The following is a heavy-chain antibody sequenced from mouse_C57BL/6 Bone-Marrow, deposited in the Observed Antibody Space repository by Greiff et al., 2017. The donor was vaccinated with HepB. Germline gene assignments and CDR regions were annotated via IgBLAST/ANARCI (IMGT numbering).Heavy chain of an antibody. CDR2: IYPGDGDT. CDR1: GYAFSSSW. V-gene: IGHV1-82*01. D-gene: IGHD2-4*01. J-gene: IGHJ4*01. CDR3: ARGNYDYDGDYYAMDY. Sequence: QQSGPELVKPGASVKISCKASGYAFSSSWMNWVKQRPGKGLEWIGRIYPGDGDTNYNGKFKGKATLTADKSSSTAYMQLSSLTSEDSAVYFCARGNYDYDGDYYAMDYWGQGTSVTVSS.